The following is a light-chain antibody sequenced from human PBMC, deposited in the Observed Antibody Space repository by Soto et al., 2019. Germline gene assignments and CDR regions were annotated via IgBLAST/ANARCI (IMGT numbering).Light chain of an antibody. Sequence: DVQMTQSPSTLSASVGDRVTFTCRASQSIRRWLAWYQQKPGEAPKLLIYDVSNLESGVPSRFSGSGSGTEFTLTISSLQPDDFATYYCQHYNTYPWTFGQGTKVDIK. CDR3: QHYNTYPWT. J-gene: IGKJ1*01. CDR2: DVS. V-gene: IGKV1-5*01. CDR1: QSIRRW.